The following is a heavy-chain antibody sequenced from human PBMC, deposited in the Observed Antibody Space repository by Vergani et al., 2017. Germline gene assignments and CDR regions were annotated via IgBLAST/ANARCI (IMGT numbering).Heavy chain of an antibody. CDR3: ARHVPLVKGWFDP. J-gene: IGHJ5*02. Sequence: QLQLQESGPGLVKPSETLSLTCTVSGGSISSSSYYWGWIRQPPGKGLEWIGSIYYSGSTYYNPSLKSLVTISVDTSKNQFSLKLSSVTAADTAVYYCARHVPLVKGWFDPWGQGTLVTVSS. CDR2: IYYSGST. CDR1: GGSISSSSYY. D-gene: IGHD3-9*01. V-gene: IGHV4-39*01.